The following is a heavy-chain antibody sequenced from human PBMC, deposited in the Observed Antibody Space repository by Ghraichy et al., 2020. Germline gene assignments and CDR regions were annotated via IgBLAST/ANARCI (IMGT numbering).Heavy chain of an antibody. CDR3: ARVGSHRNLLDY. CDR2: INSDGSST. V-gene: IGHV3-74*01. D-gene: IGHD1-14*01. CDR1: GFTFSSYW. J-gene: IGHJ4*02. Sequence: GGSLRLSCAASGFTFSSYWMHWVRQAPGKGLVWVSRINSDGSSTRYADSVKGRFTISRDNAKNTLYLQMNSLRAEDTAVYYCARVGSHRNLLDYWGQGTLVTVSS.